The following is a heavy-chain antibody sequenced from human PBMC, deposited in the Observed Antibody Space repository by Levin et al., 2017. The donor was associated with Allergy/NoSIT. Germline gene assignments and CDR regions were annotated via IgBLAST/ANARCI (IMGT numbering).Heavy chain of an antibody. D-gene: IGHD6-6*01. V-gene: IGHV4-59*01. CDR2: IYYSGST. CDR3: ARYGVGYSSSTGFDY. Sequence: PSETLSLTCTVSGGSISSYYWSWIRQPPGKGLEWIGYIYYSGSTNYNPSLKSRVTISVDTSKNQFSLKLSSVTAADTAVYYCARYGVGYSSSTGFDYWGQGTLVTVSS. J-gene: IGHJ4*02. CDR1: GGSISSYY.